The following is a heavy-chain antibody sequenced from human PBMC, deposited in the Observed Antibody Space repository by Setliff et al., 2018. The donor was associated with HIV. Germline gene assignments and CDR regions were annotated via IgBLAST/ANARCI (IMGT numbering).Heavy chain of an antibody. Sequence: ASVKVSCKASGDAFTDYYMHWVRQAPGQGLEWMGWINPNSGGTNYAQKFQGRVTMTRDMSVSTAYMELSRLRSDDTAVYYCATSPRPYYYYMDVWGKGTTVTVSS. CDR1: GDAFTDYY. CDR2: INPNSGGT. J-gene: IGHJ6*03. V-gene: IGHV1-2*02. CDR3: ATSPRPYYYYMDV.